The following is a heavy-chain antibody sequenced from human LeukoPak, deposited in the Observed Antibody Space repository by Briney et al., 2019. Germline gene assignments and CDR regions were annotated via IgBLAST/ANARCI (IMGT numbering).Heavy chain of an antibody. Sequence: ETLSLTCTVSGGSISSYYWSWIRQPPGKGLEWIGYIYYSGSTNYNPSLKSRVTISVDTSKNQFSLKLSSVTAADTAVYYCARALDGSGYYNYWGQGTLVTVSS. D-gene: IGHD3-22*01. CDR2: IYYSGST. J-gene: IGHJ4*02. V-gene: IGHV4-59*01. CDR1: GGSISSYY. CDR3: ARALDGSGYYNY.